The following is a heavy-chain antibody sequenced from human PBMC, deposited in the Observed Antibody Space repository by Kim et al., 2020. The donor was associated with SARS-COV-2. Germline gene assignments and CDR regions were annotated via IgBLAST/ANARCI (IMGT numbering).Heavy chain of an antibody. CDR2: T. J-gene: IGHJ6*02. V-gene: IGHV3-74*01. D-gene: IGHD2-15*01. Sequence: TNYADAVKGRFTISRENVKNTLYLQMNSRSDEDTAVYFSAGDCSYALAVWSQGTTVTVSS. CDR3: AGDCSYALAV.